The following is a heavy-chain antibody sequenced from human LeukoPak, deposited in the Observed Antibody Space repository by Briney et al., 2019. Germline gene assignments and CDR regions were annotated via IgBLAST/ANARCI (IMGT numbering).Heavy chain of an antibody. V-gene: IGHV1-18*01. J-gene: IGHJ4*02. Sequence: GASVKVSCKGSGYTFTSCGISRVRQAPGQGLEWMGWISAYNGNTNYAHTLQGRVTMTTDTSTSTAYMELRSLRAADTAVYYCARYGYTRVDYWGQGTLVTVSS. D-gene: IGHD5-24*01. CDR2: ISAYNGNT. CDR1: GYTFTSCG. CDR3: ARYGYTRVDY.